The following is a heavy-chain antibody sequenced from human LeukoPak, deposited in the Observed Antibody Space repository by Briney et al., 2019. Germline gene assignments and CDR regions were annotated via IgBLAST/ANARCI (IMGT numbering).Heavy chain of an antibody. J-gene: IGHJ4*02. CDR2: IYYSGST. Sequence: SETLSLTCTVSGGSLSSGDSYWGWLRQPPGRGLEWLGYIYYSGSTYYTPSLKSRVTISVDTSKNQFSLKLSSVTAADTAVYYCARFGLRAFDYWGQGTLVTVSS. V-gene: IGHV4-30-4*01. CDR3: ARFGLRAFDY. CDR1: GGSLSSGDSY. D-gene: IGHD2-15*01.